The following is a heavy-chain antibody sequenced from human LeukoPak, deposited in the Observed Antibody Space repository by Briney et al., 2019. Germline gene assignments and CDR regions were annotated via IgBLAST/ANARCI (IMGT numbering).Heavy chain of an antibody. D-gene: IGHD3-10*02. V-gene: IGHV3-48*04. CDR3: AELGITMIGGV. J-gene: IGHJ6*04. CDR2: ISSSSGSTI. CDR1: GFTFSSYS. Sequence: GGSLRLSCAASGFTFSSYSMNWVRQAPRKGLEWVSYISSSSGSTIYYADSVKGRFTISRDNAKNSLYLQMNSLRAEDTAVYYCAELGITMIGGVWGKGTTVTISS.